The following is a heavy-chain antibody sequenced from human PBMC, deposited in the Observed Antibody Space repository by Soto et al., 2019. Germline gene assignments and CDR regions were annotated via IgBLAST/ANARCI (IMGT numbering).Heavy chain of an antibody. CDR3: ARADYNDYYFFDY. CDR2: MNPTSGNT. J-gene: IGHJ4*02. CDR1: GYTFNTHD. V-gene: IGHV1-8*01. D-gene: IGHD4-17*01. Sequence: QVQLVQSGAEVQKPGASVKVSCKASGYTFNTHDINWVRQATGQGLEWMGWMNPTSGNTGFAQKFQGRLTMTRNPSISTAYMELSSLRSEDTAVYYCARADYNDYYFFDYWGQGTLVTVSS.